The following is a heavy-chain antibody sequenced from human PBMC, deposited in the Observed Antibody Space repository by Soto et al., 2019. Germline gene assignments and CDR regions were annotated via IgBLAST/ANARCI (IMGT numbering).Heavy chain of an antibody. V-gene: IGHV4-34*01. J-gene: IGHJ5*02. CDR1: GGSFSGYY. Sequence: SETLSLTCAVYGGSFSGYYWSWIRQPPGKGLEWIGEINHSGSTNYNPSLKSRVTISVDTSKNQFSLKLSSVTAADTAVYYCARGGIVVVVAATPYNWFDPWGQGTLVTVS. CDR2: INHSGST. CDR3: ARGGIVVVVAATPYNWFDP. D-gene: IGHD2-15*01.